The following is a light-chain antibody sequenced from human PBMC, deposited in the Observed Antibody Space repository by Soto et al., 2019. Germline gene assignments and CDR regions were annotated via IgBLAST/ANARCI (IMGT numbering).Light chain of an antibody. J-gene: IGKJ1*01. CDR2: GAS. Sequence: EIVLTQSPGTLSLSPGERATLSCRASQSVSSSYLAWYQQKPGQAPRLFIYGASTRATGIPDRFSGSGSGTDFTLPISRLEPEDFAAYYCQQYGTSPRTFGQGTK. V-gene: IGKV3-20*01. CDR1: QSVSSSY. CDR3: QQYGTSPRT.